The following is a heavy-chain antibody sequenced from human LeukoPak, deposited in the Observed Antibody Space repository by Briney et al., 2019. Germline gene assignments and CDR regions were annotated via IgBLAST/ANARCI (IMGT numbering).Heavy chain of an antibody. J-gene: IGHJ4*02. Sequence: SETLSLTCSVSGGSVDTFYWTWIRQPPGKGLDWLGHVYYTGNTNYNSSLQDRISISIDMSKNQFPLTLTSVTAADTAFYYCARHVGDYFDSWGQGILVTVSS. D-gene: IGHD1-26*01. V-gene: IGHV4-59*08. CDR1: GGSVDTFY. CDR3: ARHVGDYFDS. CDR2: VYYTGNT.